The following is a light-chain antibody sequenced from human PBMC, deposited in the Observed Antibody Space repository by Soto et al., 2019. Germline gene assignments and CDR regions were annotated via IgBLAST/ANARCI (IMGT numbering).Light chain of an antibody. CDR1: QSVDSTY. J-gene: IGKJ5*01. V-gene: IGKV3-20*01. CDR2: GAS. CDR3: QQYGSSRT. Sequence: EIVMTQSPATLSVSPGERATLSCRASQSVDSTYLAWYQQKPGQAPRLIIYGASNRATGIPDRFSGTGSGTDFTLTISRLEPEDFAVYYCQQYGSSRTFGQGTRLEIK.